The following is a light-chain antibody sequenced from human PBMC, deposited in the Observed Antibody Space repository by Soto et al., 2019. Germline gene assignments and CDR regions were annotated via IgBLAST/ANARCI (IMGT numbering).Light chain of an antibody. CDR2: AAS. V-gene: IGKV1-9*01. J-gene: IGKJ5*01. CDR1: QGISSY. CDR3: QQLNSCPIT. Sequence: IQLTQSPSSLSASVGDRVTITCRASQGISSYLAWYQQKPGKAPKLLIYAASTLQGGVPSRFSGSGSGTDFTLTINSLQPEDLATYYCQQLNSCPITFGQGTRLEI.